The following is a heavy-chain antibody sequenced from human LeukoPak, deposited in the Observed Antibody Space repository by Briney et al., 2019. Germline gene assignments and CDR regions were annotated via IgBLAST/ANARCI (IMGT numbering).Heavy chain of an antibody. CDR2: ISGSGGST. CDR1: GFTFSSYG. CDR3: ASSGRIKGDAFDI. V-gene: IGHV3-23*01. D-gene: IGHD1-26*01. Sequence: PGGSLRLSCAASGFTFSSYGMSWVRQAPGKGLEWVSAISGSGGSTYYADSVKGRFTISRDNSKNTLYLQMNSLRAEDTAVYYCASSGRIKGDAFDIWGQGTMVTVSS. J-gene: IGHJ3*02.